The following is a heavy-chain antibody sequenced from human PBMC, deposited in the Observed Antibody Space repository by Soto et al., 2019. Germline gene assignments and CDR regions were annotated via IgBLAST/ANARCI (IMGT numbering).Heavy chain of an antibody. CDR1: GGSISSYY. V-gene: IGHV4-59*01. CDR3: ARARAYYYDSSGYYVDY. Sequence: PSETLSLTCTVSGGSISSYYWSWIRQPPGKGLEWIGYIYYSGSTNYNPSLKSRVTISVDTSKNQFSLKLSSVTAADTAVYYCARARAYYYDSSGYYVDYWGQGTLVTVSS. J-gene: IGHJ4*02. D-gene: IGHD3-22*01. CDR2: IYYSGST.